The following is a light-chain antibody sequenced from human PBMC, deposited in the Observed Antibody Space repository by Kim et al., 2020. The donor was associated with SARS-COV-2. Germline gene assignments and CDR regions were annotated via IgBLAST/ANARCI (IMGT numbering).Light chain of an antibody. J-gene: IGLJ1*01. CDR2: GVD. CDR1: SSDVGNFNY. Sequence: QSALTQPASVSGSPGQSITISCTGTSSDVGNFNYVSWYQQHPGKAPQLMISGVDNRPSGVSNRFSGSKSGNTASLTISGLQAEDEADYYCSSYTTSISYVFGTGTKVTVL. V-gene: IGLV2-14*03. CDR3: SSYTTSISYV.